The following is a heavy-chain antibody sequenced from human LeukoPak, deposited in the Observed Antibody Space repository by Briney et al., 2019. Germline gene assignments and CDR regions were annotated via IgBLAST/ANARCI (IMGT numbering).Heavy chain of an antibody. D-gene: IGHD6-19*01. V-gene: IGHV3-30*18. J-gene: IGHJ3*02. Sequence: GRSLRLSCVASGFTFSSYGMHWVRQAPGKGLEWVAVISYDGNNKYYADSVKGRFTISRDNSKSTLYLQLNSLRAEDTAVYYCAKGYSSGHPGWMGDAFDIWGQGTMVTVSS. CDR3: AKGYSSGHPGWMGDAFDI. CDR1: GFTFSSYG. CDR2: ISYDGNNK.